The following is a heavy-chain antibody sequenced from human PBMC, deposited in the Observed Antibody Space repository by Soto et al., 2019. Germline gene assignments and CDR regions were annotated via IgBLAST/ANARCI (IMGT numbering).Heavy chain of an antibody. CDR3: ARQAYSGRFAQLAY. Sequence: SETLSLTCAVYGGSFSGYYWSWIRQPPGKGLEWIGEINHSGSTNYNPSLKSRVTISVDTSKNQFSLKLSSVTAADTAVYYCARQAYSGRFAQLAYWGQGTLVTVSS. CDR1: GGSFSGYY. D-gene: IGHD2-15*01. V-gene: IGHV4-34*01. CDR2: INHSGST. J-gene: IGHJ4*02.